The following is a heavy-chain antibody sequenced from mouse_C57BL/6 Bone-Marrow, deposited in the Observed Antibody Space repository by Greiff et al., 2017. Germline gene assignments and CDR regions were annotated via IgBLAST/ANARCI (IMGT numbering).Heavy chain of an antibody. CDR2: IDPSDSYT. CDR3: ARERCLLRFDD. D-gene: IGHD1-1*01. J-gene: IGHJ2*01. CDR1: GYTFTSYW. Sequence: VQLQQPGAELVMPGASVKLSCKASGYTFTSYWMHWVKQRPGQGLEWSGEIDPSDSYTNYNQKFKGKSTLTVDKSSSSAYMQLSSLTSEDSAVYYCARERCLLRFDDWGKGTTLTVSS. V-gene: IGHV1-69*01.